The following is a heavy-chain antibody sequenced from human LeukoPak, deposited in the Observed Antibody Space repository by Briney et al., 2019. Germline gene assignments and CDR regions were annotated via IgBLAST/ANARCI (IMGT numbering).Heavy chain of an antibody. V-gene: IGHV4-38-2*01. J-gene: IGHJ4*02. Sequence: PSETLSLTCVVSGDAISSGNYWGWIRQPPEKGLEWIGNIHHSGYTNYNPSLKSRVTISVDTSKNQFSLKMKSVTAADTAVYYCARMGSDYWGQGTLVIVCS. D-gene: IGHD3-16*01. CDR3: ARMGSDY. CDR2: IHHSGYT. CDR1: GDAISSGNY.